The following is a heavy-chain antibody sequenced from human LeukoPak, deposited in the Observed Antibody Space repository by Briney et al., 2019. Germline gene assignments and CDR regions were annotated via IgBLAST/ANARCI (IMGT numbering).Heavy chain of an antibody. CDR1: GGSISSSNW. Sequence: SGTLSLTCAVSGGSISSSNWWSWVRQPPGKGLEWIGEIYHSGSTNYSPSLKSRVTISVDKSKNQFSLKLSSVTAADTAVYYCARDALGYCSSTSCYGGVNWFDPWGQGTLVTVSS. CDR2: IYHSGST. J-gene: IGHJ5*02. D-gene: IGHD2-2*01. CDR3: ARDALGYCSSTSCYGGVNWFDP. V-gene: IGHV4-4*02.